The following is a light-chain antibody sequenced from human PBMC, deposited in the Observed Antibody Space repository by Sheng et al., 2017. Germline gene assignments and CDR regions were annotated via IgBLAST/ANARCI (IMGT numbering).Light chain of an antibody. CDR3: AAWDDSLTGYV. Sequence: QSVLTQPPSASGTPGQRVTMSCSGSSSNIGSHSVNWYQHLPGTAPKLLIYNNYERPSGAPDRFSGSKSGTSASLAISGLQSEDEADYYCAAWDDSLTGYVFGTGTKVTV. CDR2: NNY. CDR1: SSNIGSHS. V-gene: IGLV1-44*01. J-gene: IGLJ1*01.